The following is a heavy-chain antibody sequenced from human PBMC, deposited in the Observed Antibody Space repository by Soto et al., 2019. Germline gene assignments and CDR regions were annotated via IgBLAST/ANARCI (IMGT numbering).Heavy chain of an antibody. CDR1: GFTFSSYG. V-gene: IGHV3-33*01. CDR3: AREGEGDWFDP. J-gene: IGHJ5*02. Sequence: ESGGGVVQPGRSLRLSCAASGFTFSSYGMHWVRQAPGKGLEWVAVIWYDGSNKYYADSVKGRFTISRDNSKNTLYLQMNSLRAEDTAVYYCAREGEGDWFDPWGQGTLVTVSS. CDR2: IWYDGSNK.